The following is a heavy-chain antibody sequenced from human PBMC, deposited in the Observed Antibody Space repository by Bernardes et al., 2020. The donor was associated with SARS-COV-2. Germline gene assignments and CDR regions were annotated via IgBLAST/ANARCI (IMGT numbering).Heavy chain of an antibody. CDR2: IYTSGST. CDR1: GGSISSYY. D-gene: IGHD2-2*02. J-gene: IGHJ6*03. Sequence: SETLSLTCTVSGGSISSYYWSWIRQPAGKGLEWIGRIYTSGSTNYNPSLKSRVTMSVDTSKNQFSLKLSSVTAADTAVYYCARERFAAAIYYYYYMDVWGKGTTVTVSS. V-gene: IGHV4-4*07. CDR3: ARERFAAAIYYYYYMDV.